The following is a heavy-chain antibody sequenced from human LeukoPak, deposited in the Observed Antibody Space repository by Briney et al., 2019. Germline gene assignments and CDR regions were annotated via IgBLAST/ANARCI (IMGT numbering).Heavy chain of an antibody. CDR1: GYTFTSHD. V-gene: IGHV1-8*01. CDR3: AKGRSHAMVVDPPSPLN. CDR2: MNPNSGNA. Sequence: ASVKVSCKASGYTFTSHDINWVRQAAGQGLEWMGWMNPNSGNAGYAQKFQGRVTMTRDTSINTAYMELYSLTSEDTAVYYCAKGRSHAMVVDPPSPLNWGQGTLVTVSS. D-gene: IGHD2-15*01. J-gene: IGHJ4*02.